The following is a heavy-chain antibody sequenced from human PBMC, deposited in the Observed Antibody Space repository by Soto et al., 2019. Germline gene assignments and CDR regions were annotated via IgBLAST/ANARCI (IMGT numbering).Heavy chain of an antibody. CDR3: ARDLGGSHDY. CDR1: GFTFSTYW. V-gene: IGHV3-74*01. J-gene: IGHJ4*02. CDR2: IKTDGSVT. Sequence: GGSLRLSCAASGFTFSTYWMHWVRQAPGKGLVWVSRIKTDGSVTTYADSVKGRFTISRDNAKNTLYLQMNTLRAEDTAVYYCARDLGGSHDYWGRGKLVTVSS. D-gene: IGHD3-16*01.